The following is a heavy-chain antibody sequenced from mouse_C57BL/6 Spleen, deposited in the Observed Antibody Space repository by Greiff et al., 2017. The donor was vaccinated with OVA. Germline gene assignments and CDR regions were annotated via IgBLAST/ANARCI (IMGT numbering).Heavy chain of an antibody. V-gene: IGHV3-1*01. J-gene: IGHJ4*01. Sequence: EVQLVESGPGMVKPSQSLSLTCTVTGYSITSGYDWHWIRHFPGNKLEWMGYISYSGSTNYNPSLKSRISITHDTSKNHFFLKLNSVTTEDTATYYCAREAYPYAMDYWGQGTSVTVSS. D-gene: IGHD2-10*01. CDR3: AREAYPYAMDY. CDR1: GYSITSGYD. CDR2: ISYSGST.